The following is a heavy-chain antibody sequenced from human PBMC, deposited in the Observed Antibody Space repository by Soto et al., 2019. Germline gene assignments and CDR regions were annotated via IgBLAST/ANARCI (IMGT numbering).Heavy chain of an antibody. J-gene: IGHJ4*02. CDR1: GISFSRCL. D-gene: IGHD2-2*01. CDR2: ISQDGTDT. V-gene: IGHV3-7*01. CDR3: ARRYCSSTSCLIDY. Sequence: GGSLRLSCGASGISFSRCLMSWVRQAPGKGLEWVASISQDGTDTDYVDSVKGRFAISRDNPKNSLYLQMNSLRADDTAVYYCARRYCSSTSCLIDYWGRGTLVTVSS.